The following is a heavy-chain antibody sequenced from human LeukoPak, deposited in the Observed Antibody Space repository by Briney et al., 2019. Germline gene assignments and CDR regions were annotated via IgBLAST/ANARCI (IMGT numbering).Heavy chain of an antibody. CDR2: INHSGST. D-gene: IGHD5-24*01. J-gene: IGHJ5*02. Sequence: PSETLSLTCAVYGGSFSGYYWSWIRQPPGKGLEWIGEINHSGSTNYNPSLKSRVTISVDTSKNQFSLKLSSVTAADTAVYYCARKSAMAPNGGSNWFDPWGQGTLVTVSS. V-gene: IGHV4-34*01. CDR3: ARKSAMAPNGGSNWFDP. CDR1: GGSFSGYY.